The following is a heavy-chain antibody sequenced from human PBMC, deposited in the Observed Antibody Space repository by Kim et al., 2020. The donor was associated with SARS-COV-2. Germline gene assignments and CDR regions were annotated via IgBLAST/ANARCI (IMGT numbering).Heavy chain of an antibody. Sequence: SNKYYADSVKGRFTISRDNSKNTLYLQMNSLRAEDTAVYYCASLRWLLMYWGQGTLVTVSS. D-gene: IGHD3-22*01. CDR2: SNK. J-gene: IGHJ4*02. V-gene: IGHV3-30*01. CDR3: ASLRWLLMY.